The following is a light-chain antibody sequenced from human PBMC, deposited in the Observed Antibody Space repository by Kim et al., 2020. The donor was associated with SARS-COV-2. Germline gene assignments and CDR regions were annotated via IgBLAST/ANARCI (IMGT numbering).Light chain of an antibody. CDR3: QAWDSSTAV. Sequence: GCPGKTTSGTCSGDKLGDKYACWYQQKPGQSPVLVIYQDSKRPSGIPERFSGSNSGNTATLTISGTQAMDEADYYCQAWDSSTAVFGTGTKVTVL. V-gene: IGLV3-1*01. CDR1: KLGDKY. J-gene: IGLJ1*01. CDR2: QDS.